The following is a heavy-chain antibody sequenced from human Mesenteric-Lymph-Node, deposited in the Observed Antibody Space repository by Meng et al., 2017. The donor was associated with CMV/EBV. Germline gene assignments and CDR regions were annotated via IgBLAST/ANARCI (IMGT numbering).Heavy chain of an antibody. J-gene: IGHJ4*02. V-gene: IGHV4-34*01. D-gene: IGHD5-18*01. CDR2: INHSGST. Sequence: SQTLSLTGAVYGGSFSGYYWSWIRQPPGKGLEWIGEINHSGSTNYNPSLKSRVTISVDTSKNQFSLKLSSVTAADTAVYFCARDDGASYNYGHWNFDYWGQGTLVTVSS. CDR1: GGSFSGYY. CDR3: ARDDGASYNYGHWNFDY.